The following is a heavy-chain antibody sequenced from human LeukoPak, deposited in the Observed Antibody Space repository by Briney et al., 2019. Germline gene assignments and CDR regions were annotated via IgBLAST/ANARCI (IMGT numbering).Heavy chain of an antibody. Sequence: GGSLRLSCAASGFTFSSYAMSWVRRAPGKGLEWVSTLRGSGGNTYYADSVKGRVTISRDNSKNTLYLQMNSLRAEDTAVYHCAKGSYYYDSADYFDYWGQGTLVTVSS. CDR1: GFTFSSYA. CDR3: AKGSYYYDSADYFDY. J-gene: IGHJ4*02. D-gene: IGHD3-22*01. V-gene: IGHV3-23*01. CDR2: LRGSGGNT.